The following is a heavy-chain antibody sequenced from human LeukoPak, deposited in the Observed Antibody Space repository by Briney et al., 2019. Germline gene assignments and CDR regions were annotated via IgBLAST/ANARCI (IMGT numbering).Heavy chain of an antibody. CDR1: GYTFTGYY. Sequence: ASVKVSCKASGYTFTGYYIHWVRQAPGQGLEWMGWINPSSGDTYYTQKFQGKFTMTRDTSISTVYMELSRLRSDDTAVYYCAGDMVRGVILRRALDYWGQGTLVTVSS. V-gene: IGHV1-2*02. CDR3: AGDMVRGVILRRALDY. J-gene: IGHJ4*02. CDR2: INPSSGDT. D-gene: IGHD3-10*01.